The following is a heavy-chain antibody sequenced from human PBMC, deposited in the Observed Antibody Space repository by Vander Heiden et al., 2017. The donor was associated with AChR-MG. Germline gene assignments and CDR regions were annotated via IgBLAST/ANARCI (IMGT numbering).Heavy chain of an antibody. Sequence: EVQLVESGGGLVQPGGSLRLSCAASGFTFSSYDMHWVRQATGKGLECVSAIGTAGDTYYPGSVKGRVTISRENAKNSLYLQMNSLRAGDTAVYYCARAYDFWSGYGDSYMDVWGKGTTVTVSS. J-gene: IGHJ6*03. CDR2: IGTAGDT. CDR1: GFTFSSYD. D-gene: IGHD3-3*01. V-gene: IGHV3-13*01. CDR3: ARAYDFWSGYGDSYMDV.